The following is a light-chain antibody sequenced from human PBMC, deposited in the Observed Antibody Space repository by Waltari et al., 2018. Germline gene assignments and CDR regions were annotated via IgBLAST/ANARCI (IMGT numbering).Light chain of an antibody. CDR2: DAS. CDR3: QQRGYWPDT. Sequence: IVLTQSPATLSLSPGERGTLSCRASQDINTNLGWDQQKPGQAPRLLIYDASTRATGIPARFSGSGFGTDFSLTISGLEPEDIGVYYCQQRGYWPDTFGQGTKLEIK. J-gene: IGKJ2*01. V-gene: IGKV3-11*01. CDR1: QDINTN.